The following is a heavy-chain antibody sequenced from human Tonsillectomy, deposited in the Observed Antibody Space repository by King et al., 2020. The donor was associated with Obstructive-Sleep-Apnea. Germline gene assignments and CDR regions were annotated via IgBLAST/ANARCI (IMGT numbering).Heavy chain of an antibody. J-gene: IGHJ6*02. CDR2: IYYSGSA. D-gene: IGHD3-16*01. CDR1: GGSITSDHYY. CDR3: ARDRVVRVSGAYPAVNLDV. V-gene: IGHV4-31*03. Sequence: MQLQESGPGLVKPSQTLSLTCTVSGGSITSDHYYWSWIRQHPGKGLEWIGYIYYSGSAYYNPSLKSRSIISVDTSKKQFSLKLTSVTAADTAVYYCARDRVVRVSGAYPAVNLDVWGQGTTVTVSS.